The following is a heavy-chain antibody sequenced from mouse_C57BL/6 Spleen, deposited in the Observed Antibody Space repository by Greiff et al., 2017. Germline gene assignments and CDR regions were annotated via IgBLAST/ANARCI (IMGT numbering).Heavy chain of an antibody. Sequence: EVQLVESGPELVKPGASVKISCKASGYSFTGYYMNWVKQSPEKSLEWIGEINPSTGGTTYNQKFKAKATLTVDKSSSTAYMQLKSLTSDGSPISYCARSLITTITYYFDYWGQGTTLTVSS. CDR1: GYSFTGYY. J-gene: IGHJ2*01. CDR3: ARSLITTITYYFDY. D-gene: IGHD1-2*01. V-gene: IGHV1-42*01. CDR2: INPSTGGT.